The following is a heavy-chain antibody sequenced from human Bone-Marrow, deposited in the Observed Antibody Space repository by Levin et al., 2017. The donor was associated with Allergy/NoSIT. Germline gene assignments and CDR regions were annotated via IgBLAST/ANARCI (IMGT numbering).Heavy chain of an antibody. CDR1: GFTFSRYN. J-gene: IGHJ5*02. V-gene: IGHV3-48*01. CDR3: TRDWMPIFGVVPAIDP. Sequence: PGGSLRLSCAASGFTFSRYNMNWVRQTPGKGLEWISYISATSATMYYADSVKGRFTISRDNAKNSLYLQMNSLRAEDPAVYYCTRDWMPIFGVVPAIDPWGQGSLVTVSS. D-gene: IGHD3-3*01. CDR2: ISATSATM.